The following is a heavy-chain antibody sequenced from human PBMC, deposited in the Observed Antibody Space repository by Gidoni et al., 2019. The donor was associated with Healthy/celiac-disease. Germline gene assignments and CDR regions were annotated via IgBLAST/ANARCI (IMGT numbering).Heavy chain of an antibody. J-gene: IGHJ4*02. CDR2: ISYDGSNK. V-gene: IGHV3-30*18. D-gene: IGHD4-17*01. CDR1: GIPFSCHC. Sequence: VRLGESGGRVLQPGRSMRLSCAASGIPFSCHCVPWVRQAQGKGLGWVAFISYDGSNKYYAESVKGRLTISRDNSKNTLYLQMNSLRAEDAAVYYGAKSEWDYRDYGKGVVDYWGQGTLVTVSS. CDR3: AKSEWDYRDYGKGVVDY.